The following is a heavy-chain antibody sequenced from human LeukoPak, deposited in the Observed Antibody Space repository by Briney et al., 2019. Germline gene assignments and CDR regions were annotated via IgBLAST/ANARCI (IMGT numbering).Heavy chain of an antibody. Sequence: SETLSLTCTVSDDSITMYYWTWIRQPPGKGLEWIGYVDHTGSTKFNPSLNGRVSISRDTSNNFFSLRLRSVTAADTAVYFCARRHVAHGADSWGQGTLVTVSS. D-gene: IGHD4-17*01. CDR2: VDHTGST. V-gene: IGHV4-59*01. J-gene: IGHJ5*01. CDR1: DDSITMYY. CDR3: ARRHVAHGADS.